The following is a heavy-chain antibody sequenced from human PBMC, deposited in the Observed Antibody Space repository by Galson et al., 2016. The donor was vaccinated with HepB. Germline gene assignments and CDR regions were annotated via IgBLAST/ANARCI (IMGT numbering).Heavy chain of an antibody. CDR1: GGSISTLNYY. Sequence: ETLSLTCTVSGGSISTLNYYWGWIRQPPGKGLEWIGSMYTGGSTYYNPSLESRVTISVDTSKNQFSLRLSSVTAADTAFYYCSTADDWGPGSLVTVSS. V-gene: IGHV4-39*03. CDR2: MYTGGST. J-gene: IGHJ4*02. CDR3: STADD. D-gene: IGHD2/OR15-2a*01.